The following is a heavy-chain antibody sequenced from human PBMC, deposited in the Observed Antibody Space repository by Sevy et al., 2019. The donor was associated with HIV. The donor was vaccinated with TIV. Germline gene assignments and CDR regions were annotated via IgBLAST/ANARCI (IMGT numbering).Heavy chain of an antibody. CDR2: IKQDGSEA. Sequence: GGSLRLSCVASGFNFRNFWMSWVRQAPGKGLECVADIKQDGSEAYYVDSVEGRFTISEDNAKNSLYLQMNSLRDEYTAMYFCVRDKEVGASILDAWGQGTPVTVSS. V-gene: IGHV3-7*03. D-gene: IGHD1-26*01. CDR1: GFNFRNFW. CDR3: VRDKEVGASILDA. J-gene: IGHJ5*02.